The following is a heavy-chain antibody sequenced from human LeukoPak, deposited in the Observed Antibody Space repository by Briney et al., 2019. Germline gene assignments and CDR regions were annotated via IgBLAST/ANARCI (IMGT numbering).Heavy chain of an antibody. Sequence: RGSLRLSCAASGFTFSSYGMHWVRQAPGKGLEWVAVIWYDGSNKYYADSVKGRFTISRDNSKNTLYLQMNSLRAEDTAVYYCARDILSAYCGGDCYPLNGMDVWGQGTTVTVSS. CDR3: ARDILSAYCGGDCYPLNGMDV. V-gene: IGHV3-33*01. J-gene: IGHJ6*02. D-gene: IGHD2-21*02. CDR1: GFTFSSYG. CDR2: IWYDGSNK.